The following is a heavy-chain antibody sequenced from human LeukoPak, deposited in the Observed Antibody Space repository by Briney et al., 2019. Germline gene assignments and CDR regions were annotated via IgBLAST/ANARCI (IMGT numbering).Heavy chain of an antibody. Sequence: GGSLRLSCAASGFTFRSYDMSWVRQAPGKGLEWVSSIDDGGARTFYSDSVKGRFTISRDNSKSTLYMQMNSLRAEDTAVYYCAKDFAVTGSGWYFDLWGRGTLVTVSS. CDR1: GFTFRSYD. CDR3: AKDFAVTGSGWYFDL. V-gene: IGHV3-23*01. D-gene: IGHD3-10*01. CDR2: IDDGGART. J-gene: IGHJ2*01.